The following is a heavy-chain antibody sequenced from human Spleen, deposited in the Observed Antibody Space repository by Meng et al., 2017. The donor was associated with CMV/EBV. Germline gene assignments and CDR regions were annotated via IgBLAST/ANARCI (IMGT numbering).Heavy chain of an antibody. V-gene: IGHV4-30-4*01. D-gene: IGHD2-21*01. CDR2: IPHSGSA. CDR3: ASFDHIPRRNYFDY. CDR1: GGSMSSGNYY. Sequence: QWPLPASGPGLVEPAQTLSPTCTVSGGSMSSGNYYWSCIRQPPGKGLEWIGYIPHSGSAYYNPSLKSRVSISVDTSKNQFSLNLNSMTAADTAVYYCASFDHIPRRNYFDYWGQGTLVTVSS. J-gene: IGHJ4*02.